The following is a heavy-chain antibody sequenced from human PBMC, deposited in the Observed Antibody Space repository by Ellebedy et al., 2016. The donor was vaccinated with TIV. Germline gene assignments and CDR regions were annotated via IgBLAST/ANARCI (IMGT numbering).Heavy chain of an antibody. D-gene: IGHD5-24*01. CDR2: IYYSGST. Sequence: SETLSLXXAVSGYSIASNKWWGWIRQPPGKGLEWIGHIYYSGSTYYNPSFKSRVTMSVNTSKNQFSLKLISVTAVDTAVYYCARMISRGFSTPGYWGQGTLVTVSS. CDR1: GYSIASNKW. J-gene: IGHJ4*02. V-gene: IGHV4-28*01. CDR3: ARMISRGFSTPGY.